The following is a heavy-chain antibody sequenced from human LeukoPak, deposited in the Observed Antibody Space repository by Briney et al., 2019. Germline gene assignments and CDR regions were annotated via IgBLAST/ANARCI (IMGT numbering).Heavy chain of an antibody. CDR2: INHSGST. D-gene: IGHD3-22*01. J-gene: IGHJ6*03. CDR1: GGSFSGYY. Sequence: LSPTCAVYGGSFSGYYWSWIPQPPGKGLEWIGEINHSGSTNYNPSLKRRVTISVDTSKNQFSLKLRTVTAADTAVYYCGRDQGSYYYDSSGYYYYYYYMDVWGKGTTVTVSS. V-gene: IGHV4-34*01. CDR3: GRDQGSYYYDSSGYYYYYYYMDV.